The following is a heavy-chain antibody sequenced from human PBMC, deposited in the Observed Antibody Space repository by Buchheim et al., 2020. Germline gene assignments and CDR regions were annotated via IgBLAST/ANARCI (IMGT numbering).Heavy chain of an antibody. D-gene: IGHD2-2*01. CDR2: ISYTGST. V-gene: IGHV4-39*01. CDR3: ERRRQAAADYQRRLDTFEV. Sequence: QLQLQESGPGLAKASETLSLTCTVSGGSISSTEFHWGWIRQPPGQGLTWIGSISYTGSTYYNLSLKSRVTIAVDTSKNQFSLKLTSVTAADTALYFCERRRQAAADYQRRLDTFEVWGQGT. CDR1: GGSISSTEFH. J-gene: IGHJ3*01.